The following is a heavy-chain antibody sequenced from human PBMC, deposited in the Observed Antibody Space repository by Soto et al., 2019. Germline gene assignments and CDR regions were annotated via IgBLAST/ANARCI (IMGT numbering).Heavy chain of an antibody. CDR1: GFTFGSYP. J-gene: IGHJ4*02. CDR2: ISDYPAIT. V-gene: IGHV3-23*01. Sequence: EVQVLESGGGLVQPGGSLRLSCAASGFTFGSYPMSWVRQTPGKGLVRVSPISDYPAITYCSDSVKGRFTISNDNSKNTLCHGPIFLCEMSRFCYLLVWEGDYWGQGTLVTVSS. D-gene: IGHD1-26*01. CDR3: VWEGDY.